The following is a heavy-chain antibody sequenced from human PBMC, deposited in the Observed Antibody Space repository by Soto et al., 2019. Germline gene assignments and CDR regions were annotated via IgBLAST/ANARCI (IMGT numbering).Heavy chain of an antibody. CDR2: IYWDDDK. CDR3: AHRTDGLYDSMLGSYRNDAFDI. D-gene: IGHD3-16*02. Sequence: QITLKESGPTLVKPTQPLTLTCTFSGFSLSTSGVGVGWIRQPPGKALEWLALIYWDDDKRYSPSLKSRLTITKDTSQNQLVLTMTNMAPVDTATYYCAHRTDGLYDSMLGSYRNDAFDIWGQGTMVTVSS. J-gene: IGHJ3*02. V-gene: IGHV2-5*02. CDR1: GFSLSTSGVG.